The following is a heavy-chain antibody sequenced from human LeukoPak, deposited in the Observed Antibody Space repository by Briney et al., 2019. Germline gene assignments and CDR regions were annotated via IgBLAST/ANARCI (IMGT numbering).Heavy chain of an antibody. Sequence: ASVKVSCKASGYTFTGYYMHWVRQAPGQGLEWMGWINPNSGGTNYAQKFQGRVTMTRDTSISTAYMELSRLRSADTAVYYCARDRYCSGGSCYGGRAFDIWGQGTMVTVSS. CDR2: INPNSGGT. D-gene: IGHD2-15*01. CDR1: GYTFTGYY. J-gene: IGHJ3*02. CDR3: ARDRYCSGGSCYGGRAFDI. V-gene: IGHV1-2*02.